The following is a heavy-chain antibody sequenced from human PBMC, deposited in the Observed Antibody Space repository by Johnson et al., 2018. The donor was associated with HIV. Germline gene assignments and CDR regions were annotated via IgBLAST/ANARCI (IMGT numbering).Heavy chain of an antibody. CDR2: INWNGGST. D-gene: IGHD1-7*01. J-gene: IGHJ3*02. V-gene: IGHV3-20*04. CDR3: AKDRLGTGTTGWGAFDI. CDR1: GFTFSSYG. Sequence: VQLVESGGGVVQPGRSLRLSCAASGFTFSSYGMSWVRQAPGKGLEWVSGINWNGGSTGYADSVKGRFTISRDNAKNSLYLQMNSLRAEDTAVYYCAKDRLGTGTTGWGAFDIWGQGTMVTVSS.